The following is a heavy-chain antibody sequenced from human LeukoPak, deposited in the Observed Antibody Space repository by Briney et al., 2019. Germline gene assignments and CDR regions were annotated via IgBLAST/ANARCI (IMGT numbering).Heavy chain of an antibody. V-gene: IGHV3-48*01. CDR3: ARGFRRNFDL. J-gene: IGHJ2*01. CDR2: ISSRSDEI. Sequence: PGGSLRLSCVASGLSFSSYSMNWVRQAPGKGLEWVAYISSRSDEIYYADSVKGRFTISRDNAKNSLYLQMISLRAEDTAVYYCARGFRRNFDLWGRGTLVTVSS. CDR1: GLSFSSYS.